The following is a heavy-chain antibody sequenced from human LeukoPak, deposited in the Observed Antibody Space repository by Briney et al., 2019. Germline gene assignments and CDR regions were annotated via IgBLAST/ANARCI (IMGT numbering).Heavy chain of an antibody. D-gene: IGHD3-10*01. V-gene: IGHV3-15*01. CDR3: TTDYGLGAFDI. CDR1: GFTFSNAW. J-gene: IGHJ3*02. CDR2: IKSIPNGGTT. Sequence: GGSLRLSCAASGFTFSNAWMSWVRQAPGKGLEWVGRIKSIPNGGTTDYAAPVKGRFTISRDDSKNTLYLQMKSLETEDTALYYCTTDYGLGAFDIWGQGTMVTVS.